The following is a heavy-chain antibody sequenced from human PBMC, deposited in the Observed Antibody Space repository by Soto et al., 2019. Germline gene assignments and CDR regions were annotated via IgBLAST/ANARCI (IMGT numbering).Heavy chain of an antibody. CDR1: GFTFSSYG. V-gene: IGHV3-30*18. CDR2: ISYDGSNK. CDR3: AKGYSSSWYGRYFQH. J-gene: IGHJ1*01. D-gene: IGHD6-13*01. Sequence: QVQLVESGGGVVQPGRSLRLSCAASGFTFSSYGMHWVREAPGTGLEWVAVISYDGSNKYYADSVKGRFTISRDNSKNTLYLQMNSLRAEDTAVYYCAKGYSSSWYGRYFQHWGQGTLVTVSS.